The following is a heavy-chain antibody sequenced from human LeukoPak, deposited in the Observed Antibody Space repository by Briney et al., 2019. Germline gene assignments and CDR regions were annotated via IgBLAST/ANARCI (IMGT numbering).Heavy chain of an antibody. CDR2: FDPEDGET. J-gene: IGHJ4*02. V-gene: IGHV1-24*01. CDR1: GYTLTELS. Sequence: ASVKVSCKVSGYTLTELSMHWVRQAPGKGLEWMGGFDPEDGETIYAQKFQGRVTMTEDTSTDTAYMELSSLRSEDTAVYYCATDRSGWRLSYFDSGAREPWSPSPQ. CDR3: ATDRSGWRLSYFDS. D-gene: IGHD6-19*01.